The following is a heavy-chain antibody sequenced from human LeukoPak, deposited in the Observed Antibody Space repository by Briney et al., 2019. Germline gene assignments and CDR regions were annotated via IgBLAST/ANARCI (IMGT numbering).Heavy chain of an antibody. CDR1: GFTFNTYW. CDR3: ARDTKAGYFDL. CDR2: IKEDGTRD. J-gene: IGHJ4*02. V-gene: IGHV3-7*01. Sequence: GGSLRLSCAASGFTFNTYWMSWVRQAPGKGLEWLANIKEDGTRDYYVESVKGRFTISKDNAKTSLYLQLNSLRAEDTAVYYCARDTKAGYFDLWGRGTLVTVSS.